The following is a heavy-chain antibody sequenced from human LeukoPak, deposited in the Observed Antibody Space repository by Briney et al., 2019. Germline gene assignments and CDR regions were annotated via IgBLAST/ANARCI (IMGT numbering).Heavy chain of an antibody. CDR1: GYTFTGYY. Sequence: GASVKVSCKASGYTFTGYYMHWVRQAPGQGLEWMGWINPNSGDSNYAQKFQGRVTMTRDTSINTAYMELSRLRSDDTAVYYCAREQDELLQSGWFDPWGQGTLVTVSS. CDR3: AREQDELLQSGWFDP. V-gene: IGHV1-2*02. J-gene: IGHJ5*02. CDR2: INPNSGDS. D-gene: IGHD2-15*01.